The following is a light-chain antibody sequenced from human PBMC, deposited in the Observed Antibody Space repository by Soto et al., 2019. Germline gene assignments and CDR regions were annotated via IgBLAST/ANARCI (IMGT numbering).Light chain of an antibody. J-gene: IGKJ1*01. Sequence: DIQITQSPSSLSASVVDRVTITCRASQSISSWLAWYQQKPGKAPKLLIYDASSLESGVPSRFSGSGSGTEFTLTISSLQPDDFATYYCQQYNSYSPTFGQGTKVDI. CDR3: QQYNSYSPT. CDR2: DAS. V-gene: IGKV1-5*01. CDR1: QSISSW.